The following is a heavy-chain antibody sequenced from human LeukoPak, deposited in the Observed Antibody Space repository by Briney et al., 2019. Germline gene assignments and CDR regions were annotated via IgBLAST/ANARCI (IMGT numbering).Heavy chain of an antibody. CDR2: ITGGGSGI. D-gene: IGHD3-9*01. CDR1: GFTFSNYA. CDR3: AKWGDYDVLTGYYVSDY. V-gene: IGHV3-23*01. Sequence: GGSLRLSCAASGFTFSNYAMSWVRQAPGKGLEWVSAITGGGSGIYYADSMKSRFTISRDNSKNTLYPQINSLRAEDTAVYYCAKWGDYDVLTGYYVSDYWGQGTLVTVSS. J-gene: IGHJ4*02.